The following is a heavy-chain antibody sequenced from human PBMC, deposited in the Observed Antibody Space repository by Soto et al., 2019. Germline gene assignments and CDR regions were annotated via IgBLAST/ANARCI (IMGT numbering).Heavy chain of an antibody. D-gene: IGHD6-13*01. J-gene: IGHJ4*02. CDR3: ASSPGYSSSWYEGSLNY. Sequence: SETLSLTCTVSGGSISSYYWSWIRQPPGKGLEWIGYIYYSGSTNYNPSLKSRVTISVDTSKNQFSLKLSSVTAADTAVYYCASSPGYSSSWYEGSLNYWGQGTLVTVSS. CDR2: IYYSGST. CDR1: GGSISSYY. V-gene: IGHV4-59*01.